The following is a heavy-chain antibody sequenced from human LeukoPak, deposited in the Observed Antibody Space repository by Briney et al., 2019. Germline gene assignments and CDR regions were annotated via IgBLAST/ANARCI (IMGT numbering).Heavy chain of an antibody. CDR2: INTDGRTT. CDR1: GFTFSDYR. J-gene: IGHJ6*02. Sequence: GGSLRLSCAASGFTFSDYRMYWVRQPPGKGLVWASYINTDGRTTKYADSVRGRFTISRDNAKNALYLQMNSLRAEDTAVYYCARGGGGLGAWGQGTTVTVSS. CDR3: ARGGGGLGA. V-gene: IGHV3-74*03.